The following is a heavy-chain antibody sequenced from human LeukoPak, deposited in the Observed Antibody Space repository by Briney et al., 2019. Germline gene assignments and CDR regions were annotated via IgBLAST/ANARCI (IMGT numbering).Heavy chain of an antibody. CDR1: GGSFSGYY. V-gene: IGHV4-34*01. J-gene: IGHJ3*02. D-gene: IGHD6-19*01. Sequence: SETLSLTCAVYGGSFSGYYWSWIRQPPGKGLEWIGEINHSGSTNYNPSLKSRVTISVDTSKNQFSLKLSSVTAADTAVYYCARLGWQWLAYAFDIWGQGTMVTVSS. CDR2: INHSGST. CDR3: ARLGWQWLAYAFDI.